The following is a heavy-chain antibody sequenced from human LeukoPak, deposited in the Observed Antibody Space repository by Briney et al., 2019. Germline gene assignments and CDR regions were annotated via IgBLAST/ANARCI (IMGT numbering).Heavy chain of an antibody. Sequence: PSQTLSLTCAVSGGSISSGGYSWSWIRQPRGKGLEWLGDIYYRGSTNFHPSLKSRVPISVDTSENQFSPRLSSVTAADTAVYYSARLASGSYGPLTPFDYWGQGTLVTVSS. CDR3: ARLASGSYGPLTPFDY. D-gene: IGHD1-26*01. CDR1: GGSISSGGYS. V-gene: IGHV4-30-4*07. CDR2: IYYRGST. J-gene: IGHJ4*02.